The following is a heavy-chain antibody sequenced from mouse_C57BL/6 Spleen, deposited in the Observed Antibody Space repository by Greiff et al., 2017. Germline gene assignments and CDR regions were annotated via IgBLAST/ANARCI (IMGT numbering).Heavy chain of an antibody. CDR3: ARGYGNYSYWYFDV. J-gene: IGHJ1*03. V-gene: IGHV3-6*01. CDR2: ISYDGSN. CDR1: GYSITSGYY. D-gene: IGHD2-1*01. Sequence: EVKLQESGPGLVKPSQSLSLTCSVTGYSITSGYYWNWIRQFPGNKLEWMGYISYDGSNNYNPSLKNRISITRDTSKNQFFLKLNSVTTEDTATYYCARGYGNYSYWYFDVWGTGTTVTVSS.